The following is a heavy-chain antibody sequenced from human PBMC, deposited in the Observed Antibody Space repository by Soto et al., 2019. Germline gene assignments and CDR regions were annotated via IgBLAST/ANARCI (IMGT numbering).Heavy chain of an antibody. CDR2: IYYSGST. CDR1: GGSISSYY. D-gene: IGHD3-16*01. J-gene: IGHJ6*02. V-gene: IGHV4-59*01. Sequence: SETLSLTCTVSGGSISSYYWSWIRQPPGKGLEWIGYIYYSGSTNYNPSLKSRVTISVDTSKNQFSLKLSSVTAADTAVYYCARSMGAIYYYGMDVWGQGTTVNVSS. CDR3: ARSMGAIYYYGMDV.